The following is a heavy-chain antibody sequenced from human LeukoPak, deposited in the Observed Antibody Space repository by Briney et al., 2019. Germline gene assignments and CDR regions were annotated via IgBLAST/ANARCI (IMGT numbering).Heavy chain of an antibody. CDR2: ISTYTGNT. V-gene: IGHV1-18*01. CDR1: GYTFTSYA. Sequence: SVKVSCKTSGYTFTSYAISWVRQAPGQGLECMGWISTYTGNTDYAQKLQGRVTMTTDTSTSTVYMELRSLSSDDTAAYYCARVLVVSSDAFDIWGQGTMVTVSS. CDR3: ARVLVVSSDAFDI. J-gene: IGHJ3*02. D-gene: IGHD3-22*01.